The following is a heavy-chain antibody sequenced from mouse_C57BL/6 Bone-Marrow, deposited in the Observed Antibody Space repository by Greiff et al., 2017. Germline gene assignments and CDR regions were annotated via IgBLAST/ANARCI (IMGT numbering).Heavy chain of an antibody. CDR1: GYAFSSSW. J-gene: IGHJ4*01. D-gene: IGHD2-5*01. Sequence: QVQLQQPGAELVKPGASVQISCKASGYAFSSSWMNWVKQRPGKGLEWIGRIYPGDGDPNYNGKFKGKATLTADKSSSTAYMQLSSLTSEDSAVYFCASHSNPYAMDYWGQGTSVTASS. CDR2: IYPGDGDP. CDR3: ASHSNPYAMDY. V-gene: IGHV1-82*01.